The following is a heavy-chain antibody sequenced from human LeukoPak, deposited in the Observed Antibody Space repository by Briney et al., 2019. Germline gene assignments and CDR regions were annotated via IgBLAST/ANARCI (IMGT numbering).Heavy chain of an antibody. CDR1: GGSISSYY. D-gene: IGHD1-26*01. CDR3: AREPISGSYMGHYYYGMDV. J-gene: IGHJ6*02. Sequence: SETLSLTCTVSGGSISSYYWSWLRQPPGKGLEWIGYIYYSGSTNYNPSLKSRVTISVDTSKNQFSLKLNSVTAADTAVYYCAREPISGSYMGHYYYGMDVWGQGTTVTVSS. V-gene: IGHV4-59*01. CDR2: IYYSGST.